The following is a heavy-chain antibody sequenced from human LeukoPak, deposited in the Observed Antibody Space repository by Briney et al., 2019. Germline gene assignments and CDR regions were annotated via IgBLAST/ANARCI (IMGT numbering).Heavy chain of an antibody. CDR3: AQQTPKAYDISYFAY. D-gene: IGHD3-9*01. J-gene: IGHJ4*02. V-gene: IGHV3-33*08. Sequence: QAGGSLRLSCAASGFTVSSSYMSWVRQAPGKGLECVAGIWYDGSNKYYADSVKGRFTISRDNSKNTLYLQMNSLRAEDTAVYYCAQQTPKAYDISYFAYWGQGTLVTVSS. CDR1: GFTVSSSY. CDR2: IWYDGSNK.